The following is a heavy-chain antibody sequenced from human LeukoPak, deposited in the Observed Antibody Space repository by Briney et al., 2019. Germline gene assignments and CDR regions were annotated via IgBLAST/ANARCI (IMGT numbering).Heavy chain of an antibody. J-gene: IGHJ4*02. CDR1: GFTFSTYW. D-gene: IGHD6-6*01. V-gene: IGHV3-74*01. CDR3: ARDRSRSIDY. Sequence: GRSLRLSCAASGFTFSTYWMHWVRQAPGKGLVWVSRVNTDGSSTTYADSVKGRFTISRDNAKNTLYLQMNNLRAEDTAVYYYARDRSRSIDYWGQGTLVTVSS. CDR2: VNTDGSST.